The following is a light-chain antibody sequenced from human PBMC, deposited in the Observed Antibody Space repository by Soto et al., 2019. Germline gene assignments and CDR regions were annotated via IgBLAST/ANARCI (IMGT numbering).Light chain of an antibody. J-gene: IGLJ1*01. V-gene: IGLV2-14*01. CDR1: SSDLGGYNF. CDR3: CSDTSSSPYV. CDR2: QVS. Sequence: QSALTQPASVSGSPGQSITISCTGTSSDLGGYNFVSWYQHHPGKAPKLMIYQVSNRPSGVSNRFSGSKSGNTPYLTISGLQAEDEADYYCCSDTSSSPYVVGTGTKLTVL.